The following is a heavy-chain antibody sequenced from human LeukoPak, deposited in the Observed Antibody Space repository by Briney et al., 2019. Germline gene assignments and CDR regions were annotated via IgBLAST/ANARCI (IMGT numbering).Heavy chain of an antibody. CDR3: ARHYDSSGYYLDY. Sequence: GGSLRLSCAASGFTFSSYGMHWVRQAPGKGLEWVAVIWYDGSNKYYADSVKGRFTISRGNSKNTLYLQMNSLRAEDTAVYYCARHYDSSGYYLDYWGQGTLVTVSS. CDR2: IWYDGSNK. V-gene: IGHV3-33*01. J-gene: IGHJ4*02. CDR1: GFTFSSYG. D-gene: IGHD3-22*01.